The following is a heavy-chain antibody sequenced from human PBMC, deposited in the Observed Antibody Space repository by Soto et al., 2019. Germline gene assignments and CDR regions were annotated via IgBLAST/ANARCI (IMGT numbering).Heavy chain of an antibody. Sequence: PGGSLTLSCAVSGFPISSYVMSWVRQAPGKGLEWVSSISGSGDSTYDADFVKGQFTITRDTSKNTLHRQMSRLRAEDTAIYYCAKGEGSSGWYYFDSWAKGALVTVSS. CDR1: GFPISSYV. CDR3: AKGEGSSGWYYFDS. CDR2: ISGSGDST. D-gene: IGHD6-19*01. V-gene: IGHV3-23*01. J-gene: IGHJ4*02.